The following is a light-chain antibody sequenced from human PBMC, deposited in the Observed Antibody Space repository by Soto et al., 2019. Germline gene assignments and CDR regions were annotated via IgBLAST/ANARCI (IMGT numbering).Light chain of an antibody. CDR2: GAS. Sequence: VLTQSPGTLSLSPGERATLSCRASQTVSSARLAWFQQKPGQAPRLLIYGASTRATGIPARFNGSGSGTEFTLTISSLQSEDFAVYYCQQYNNWPPTFGQGTRLEIK. CDR3: QQYNNWPPT. V-gene: IGKV3-15*01. CDR1: QTVSSA. J-gene: IGKJ5*01.